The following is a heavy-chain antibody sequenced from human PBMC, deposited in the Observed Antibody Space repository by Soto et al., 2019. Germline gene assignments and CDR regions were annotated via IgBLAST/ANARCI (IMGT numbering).Heavy chain of an antibody. J-gene: IGHJ4*02. CDR2: IRSKTNSYAT. CDR1: GFTFSGST. Sequence: EVQLVESGGGLVQPGGSLKLSCAASGFTFSGSTIHWVRQASGKGLEWVGRIRSKTNSYATAYAASVKGRFTISRDDSKNTALLQMNSLKTEDTAVYCCTTPSNWGPTGDWGQGTLVTVSS. CDR3: TTPSNWGPTGD. V-gene: IGHV3-73*02. D-gene: IGHD7-27*01.